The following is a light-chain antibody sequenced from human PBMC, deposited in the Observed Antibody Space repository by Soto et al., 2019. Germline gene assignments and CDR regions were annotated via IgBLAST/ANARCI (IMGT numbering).Light chain of an antibody. J-gene: IGKJ5*01. Sequence: DIQLTQSPSFLSASVRDSVTITCRASHGISSYLAWYQQKPGKAPKLLIYAASTLQSGVPSRFSGSGSGTEFTLTISSLQPEDFATYYCQQLNTFPITFGQGTRLEIK. CDR3: QQLNTFPIT. V-gene: IGKV1-9*01. CDR1: HGISSY. CDR2: AAS.